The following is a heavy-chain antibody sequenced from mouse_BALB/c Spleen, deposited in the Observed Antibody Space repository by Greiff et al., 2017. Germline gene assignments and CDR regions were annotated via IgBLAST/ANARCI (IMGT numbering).Heavy chain of an antibody. J-gene: IGHJ1*01. V-gene: IGHV3-2*02. Sequence: EVQLQESGPGLVKPSQSLSLTCTVTGYSITSDYAWNWLRQFPGNQLEWMGYISYSGSTSYNPSLKSRISITRDTSKNQFFLQLNSVTTEDTATYYCARSDYYGSFYWYLDVWGAGTTVTVSS. CDR3: ARSDYYGSFYWYLDV. CDR1: GYSITSDYA. D-gene: IGHD1-1*01. CDR2: ISYSGST.